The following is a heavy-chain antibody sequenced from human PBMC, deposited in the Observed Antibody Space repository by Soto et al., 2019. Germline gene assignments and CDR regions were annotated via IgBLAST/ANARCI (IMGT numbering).Heavy chain of an antibody. V-gene: IGHV3-11*06. CDR3: ARNFRRSPYYYYGMDV. CDR2: ISSSSSYT. J-gene: IGHJ6*02. Sequence: GGSLRLSCAASGFTFSDYYMSWIRQAPGKGLEWVSYISSSSSYTNYADSVKGRFTISRDNAKNSLYLQMNSLRAEDTAVYYCARNFRRSPYYYYGMDVWGQGTTVTVSS. CDR1: GFTFSDYY.